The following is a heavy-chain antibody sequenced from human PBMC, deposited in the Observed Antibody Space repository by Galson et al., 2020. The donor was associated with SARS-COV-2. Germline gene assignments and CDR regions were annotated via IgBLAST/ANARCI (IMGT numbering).Heavy chain of an antibody. CDR2: VKPKSCGT. D-gene: IGHD3-3*01. CDR3: ARDRRGVGSTAWFDP. V-gene: IGHV1-2*02. J-gene: IGHJ5*02. CDR1: GYTFTDYY. Sequence: ASVTVSCKASGYTFTDYYMHWVRLAPAQGLEWLGWVKPKSCGTDYAQKFQGRVSMTSDTSISTVYMELSGLTSDDTAVYYCARDRRGVGSTAWFDPWGQGTLVTVSS.